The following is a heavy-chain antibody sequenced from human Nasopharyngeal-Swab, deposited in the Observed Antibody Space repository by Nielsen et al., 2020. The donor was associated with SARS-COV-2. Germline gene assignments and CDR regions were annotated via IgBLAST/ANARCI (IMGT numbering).Heavy chain of an antibody. CDR3: AKPGERQWLVLIEY. D-gene: IGHD6-19*01. V-gene: IGHV3-43*01. CDR1: GFTFDDYT. J-gene: IGHJ4*02. Sequence: GGSLRLSCAASGFTFDDYTMHWVRQAPGKGLEWVSLISWDGGSTYYADSVKGRFTISRDNSKNSLYLQMNSLRTEDTALYYCAKPGERQWLVLIEYWGQGTLVTVSS. CDR2: ISWDGGST.